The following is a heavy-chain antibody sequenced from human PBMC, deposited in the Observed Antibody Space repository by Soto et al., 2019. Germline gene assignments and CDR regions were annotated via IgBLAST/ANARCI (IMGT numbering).Heavy chain of an antibody. Sequence: ASVKVSCEASGYTFTSYGISWVRQAPGQGLEWMGWISAYNGNTNYAQKLQGRVTMTTDTSTSTAYMELRSLRSDDTAVYYCARDRKAMIVVAPDAFDIWGQGTMVTVSS. D-gene: IGHD3-22*01. CDR1: GYTFTSYG. CDR3: ARDRKAMIVVAPDAFDI. V-gene: IGHV1-18*01. CDR2: ISAYNGNT. J-gene: IGHJ3*02.